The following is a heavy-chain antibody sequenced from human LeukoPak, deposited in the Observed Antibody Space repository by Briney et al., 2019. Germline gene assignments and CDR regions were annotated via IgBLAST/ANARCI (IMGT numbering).Heavy chain of an antibody. Sequence: GGSLRLSCAASGFTFSDHEMNWVRQAPGKGLEWVSYISGSGNTVYYADSVRGRFTISRDNAKNSLYLQMNSLRAEDTAVYSCARILYQDGSSPGWGQGTLVTVSS. D-gene: IGHD5-24*01. J-gene: IGHJ4*02. CDR2: ISGSGNTV. CDR3: ARILYQDGSSPG. V-gene: IGHV3-48*03. CDR1: GFTFSDHE.